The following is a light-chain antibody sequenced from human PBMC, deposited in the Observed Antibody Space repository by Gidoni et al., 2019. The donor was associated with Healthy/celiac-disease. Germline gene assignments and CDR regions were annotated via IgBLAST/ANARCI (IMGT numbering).Light chain of an antibody. CDR3: QQYNNWPPKYT. CDR2: GAS. CDR1: QSVSSN. J-gene: IGKJ2*01. V-gene: IGKV3-15*01. Sequence: EIVMTQSPATLSVSPGERATLSCRASQSVSSNLAWYRQKPGQAPSLLIYGASTRASGIPARFSGSGSGTEFTLTISSLQSEDFAVYYCQQYNNWPPKYTFGQGTKLEIK.